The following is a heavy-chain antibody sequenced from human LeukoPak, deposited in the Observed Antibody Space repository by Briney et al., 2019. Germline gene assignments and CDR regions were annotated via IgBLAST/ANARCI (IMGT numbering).Heavy chain of an antibody. CDR1: GFTVSGLC. V-gene: IGHV3-66*01. CDR3: ARDISTWSPYYFDY. D-gene: IGHD6-13*01. CDR2: LYTGDNT. Sequence: GGSLRLSCAASGFTVSGLCMSWVRQAPGKGLEWVAFLYTGDNTYYADSVKDRFTISRDNSKNTVYLQMNSLRAEDTAVYYCARDISTWSPYYFDYWGQGTLVTVSS. J-gene: IGHJ4*02.